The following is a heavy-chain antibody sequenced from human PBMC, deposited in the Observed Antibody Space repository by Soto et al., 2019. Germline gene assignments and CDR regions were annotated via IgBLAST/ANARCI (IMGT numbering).Heavy chain of an antibody. Sequence: EVQLVESGGGLVKPGGSLRLSCAASGFTFSSYSMNWLRQAPGKGLEWVSSISSSSSYIYYADSVKGRFTISRDNVKNSLYLQMNRLRAEDTPVYYCAKASYGDPYSYCGMDVWGQGTTVTVS. V-gene: IGHV3-21*01. CDR1: GFTFSSYS. CDR2: ISSSSSYI. J-gene: IGHJ6*02. D-gene: IGHD4-17*01. CDR3: AKASYGDPYSYCGMDV.